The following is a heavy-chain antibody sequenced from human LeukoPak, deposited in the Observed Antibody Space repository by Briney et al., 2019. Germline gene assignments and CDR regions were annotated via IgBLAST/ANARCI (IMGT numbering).Heavy chain of an antibody. V-gene: IGHV3-23*01. CDR1: GFTFSSYA. J-gene: IGHJ3*02. Sequence: PGGSLGLSCAASGFTFSSYAMGWVRQAPGKGLEWVSAISGSGGSTYYADSVKGRFTISRDNSKNTLYLQMNSLRAEDTAVYYCAKVYYYGSGSYYNDAFDIWGQGTMVTVSS. D-gene: IGHD3-10*01. CDR3: AKVYYYGSGSYYNDAFDI. CDR2: ISGSGGST.